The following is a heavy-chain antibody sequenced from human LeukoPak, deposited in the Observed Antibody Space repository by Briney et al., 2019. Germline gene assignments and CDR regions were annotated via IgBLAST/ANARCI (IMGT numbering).Heavy chain of an antibody. CDR2: INHSGST. D-gene: IGHD2-15*01. V-gene: IGHV4-34*01. Sequence: SETLSLTCAVYGGSLSGYYWSWIRQPPGKGLEWIGEINHSGSTNYNPSLKSRVTISVDTSKNQFSLKLSSVTAADTAVYYCATWWSQDLWGRGTLVTVSS. CDR3: ATWWSQDL. CDR1: GGSLSGYY. J-gene: IGHJ2*01.